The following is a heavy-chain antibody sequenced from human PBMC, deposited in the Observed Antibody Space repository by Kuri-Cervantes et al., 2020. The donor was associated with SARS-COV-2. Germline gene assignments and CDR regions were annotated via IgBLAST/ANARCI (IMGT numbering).Heavy chain of an antibody. V-gene: IGHV3-23*01. CDR3: ARSPYSSSLIDY. CDR2: ISGSGGST. Sequence: GESLKISCAASGFTFSSYSMSWVRQAPGKGLEWVSAISGSGGSTYYADSVKGRFTISRDNSKNTLCLQMNSLRAEDTAVYYCARSPYSSSLIDYWGQGTLVTVSS. J-gene: IGHJ4*02. D-gene: IGHD6-6*01. CDR1: GFTFSSYS.